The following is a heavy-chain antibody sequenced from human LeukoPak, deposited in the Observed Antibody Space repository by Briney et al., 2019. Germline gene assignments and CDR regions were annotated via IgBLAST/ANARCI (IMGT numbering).Heavy chain of an antibody. CDR3: ARDITYSGYSYGYADYYYYYMDV. CDR2: IYTSGST. J-gene: IGHJ6*03. CDR1: GGSISSYY. D-gene: IGHD5-18*01. V-gene: IGHV4-4*07. Sequence: SETLSLTCTVSGGSISSYYWSWIRQPAGKGLEWIGRIYTSGSTNYNPSLKSRVTMSVDTSKNQFSLELSSVTAADTAVYYCARDITYSGYSYGYADYYYYYMDVWGKGTTVTVSS.